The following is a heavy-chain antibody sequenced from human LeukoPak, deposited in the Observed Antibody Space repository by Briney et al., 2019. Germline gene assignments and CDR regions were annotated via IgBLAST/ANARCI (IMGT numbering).Heavy chain of an antibody. CDR3: AKDRPTNWGYYFDS. J-gene: IGHJ4*02. CDR2: ISGSAGTT. V-gene: IGHV3-23*01. Sequence: LPGGSLRLSCAASGFTLSNYAMSWVRQPPGKGLEWVSSISGSAGTTYYADSVKGRFTISRDYSKNTLYLQMNSLRAEDTAVYYCAKDRPTNWGYYFDSWGQGTLVTVSS. CDR1: GFTLSNYA. D-gene: IGHD7-27*01.